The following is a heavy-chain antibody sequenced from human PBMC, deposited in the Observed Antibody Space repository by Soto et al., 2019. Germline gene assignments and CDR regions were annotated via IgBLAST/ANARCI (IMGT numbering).Heavy chain of an antibody. D-gene: IGHD2-8*01. J-gene: IGHJ4*02. V-gene: IGHV1-58*01. CDR2: IAVGSGYT. Sequence: EASVKVSCKASGFTFTSSAFQWVRQARGQRLEWIGWIAVGSGYTNYAQRFQGRVTLTRDMSTATTYMELSRLTSEDTAIYYCAADATAWQQMVPSDYWGQGTLVTVSS. CDR1: GFTFTSSA. CDR3: AADATAWQQMVPSDY.